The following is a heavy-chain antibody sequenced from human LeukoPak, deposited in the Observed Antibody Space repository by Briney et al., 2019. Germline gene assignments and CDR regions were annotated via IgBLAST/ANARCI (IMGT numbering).Heavy chain of an antibody. CDR2: INWNGGST. Sequence: GGSLRLSCAASGFTFSSYAMSWVRQAPGKGLEWVSGINWNGGSTGYADSVKGRFTISRDNAKNSLYLQMNSLRAEDTALYYCARVEATGVADYWGQGTLVTVSS. D-gene: IGHD5-12*01. CDR1: GFTFSSYA. CDR3: ARVEATGVADY. V-gene: IGHV3-20*04. J-gene: IGHJ4*02.